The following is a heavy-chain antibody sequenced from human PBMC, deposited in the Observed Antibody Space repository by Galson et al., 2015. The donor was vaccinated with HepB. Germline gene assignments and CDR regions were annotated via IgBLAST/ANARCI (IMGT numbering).Heavy chain of an antibody. CDR3: AKDMRRWLQRDFDY. V-gene: IGHV3-9*01. D-gene: IGHD5-24*01. CDR1: GFTFDDYA. CDR2: ISWNSGSI. J-gene: IGHJ4*02. Sequence: SLRLSCAASGFTFDDYAMHWVRQAPGKGLEWVSGISWNSGSIGYADSVKGRFTISRDNAKNSLYLQMNSLRAEDTALYYCAKDMRRWLQRDFDYWGQGTLVTVSS.